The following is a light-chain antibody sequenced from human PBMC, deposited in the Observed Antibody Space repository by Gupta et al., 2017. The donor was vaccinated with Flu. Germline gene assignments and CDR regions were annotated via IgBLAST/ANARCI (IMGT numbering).Light chain of an antibody. CDR2: WAS. V-gene: IGKV4-1*01. J-gene: IGKJ4*02. Sequence: DIVMTQFPDTLAGSWGERATINCQSSQSVLYSSNNKSYLAWYQQKPGQPPKLLIYWASTRESGVPDRFSGSGSGTDFTLTISSLQAEDVAVYYCQQYYSSHALTFGGGTKVDIK. CDR3: QQYYSSHALT. CDR1: QSVLYSSNNKSY.